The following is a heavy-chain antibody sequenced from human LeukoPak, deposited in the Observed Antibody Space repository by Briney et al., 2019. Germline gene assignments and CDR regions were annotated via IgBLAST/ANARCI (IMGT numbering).Heavy chain of an antibody. CDR2: ISSSGSTI. Sequence: GGSLRLSCAASGFTFSDYYMSWIRQAPGKGLEWVSYISSSGSTIYYADSVKGRFTISRDNAKNSLYLQMNSLRAEDTAVYYCARDYYDSSGYYYYYYYYMDVWGKGTTVTVSS. CDR1: GFTFSDYY. V-gene: IGHV3-11*04. J-gene: IGHJ6*03. D-gene: IGHD3-22*01. CDR3: ARDYYDSSGYYYYYYYYMDV.